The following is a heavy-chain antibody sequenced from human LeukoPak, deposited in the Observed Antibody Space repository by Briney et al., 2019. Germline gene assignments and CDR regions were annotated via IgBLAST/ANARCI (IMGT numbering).Heavy chain of an antibody. D-gene: IGHD6-19*01. CDR2: ISAYNGNT. CDR1: GYTFISYG. V-gene: IGHV1-18*01. J-gene: IGHJ5*02. CDR3: ARVSGSAAVAGTGWFDP. Sequence: ASVKVSCKASGYTFISYGINWVRQAPGQGLEWMGWISAYNGNTNYAQKVQGRVTMTTDTPTTTAYMELRSLRSDDTAVYYCARVSGSAAVAGTGWFDPWGQGTLVTVSS.